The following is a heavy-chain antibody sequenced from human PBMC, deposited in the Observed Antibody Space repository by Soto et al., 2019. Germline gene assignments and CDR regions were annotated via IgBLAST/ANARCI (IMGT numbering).Heavy chain of an antibody. CDR2: ISSSSSYI. CDR3: ARDPPIDYYDSSGYSVGY. V-gene: IGHV3-21*01. Sequence: EVQLLESGGGLVQPGGSLRLSCAASGFTFSSYAMSWVRQAPGKGLEWVSAISSSSSYIYYADSVKGRFTISRDNAKNSLYLQMNSLRAEDTAVYYCARDPPIDYYDSSGYSVGYWGQGTLVTVSS. CDR1: GFTFSSYA. D-gene: IGHD3-22*01. J-gene: IGHJ4*02.